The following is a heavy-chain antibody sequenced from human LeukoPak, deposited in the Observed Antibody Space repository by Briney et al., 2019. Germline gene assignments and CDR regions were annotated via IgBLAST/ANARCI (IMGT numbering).Heavy chain of an antibody. CDR3: ARLSSAAMPGIDY. J-gene: IGHJ4*02. Sequence: NPSETLSLTCAVYGGSFSGYYWSWIRQPPGKGLEWIGEINHSGSTNYNPSLKSRVTISVDTSKNQFSLKLSSVTAADTAVYYCARLSSAAMPGIDYWGQGTLVTVSS. CDR2: INHSGST. CDR1: GGSFSGYY. V-gene: IGHV4-34*01. D-gene: IGHD2-2*01.